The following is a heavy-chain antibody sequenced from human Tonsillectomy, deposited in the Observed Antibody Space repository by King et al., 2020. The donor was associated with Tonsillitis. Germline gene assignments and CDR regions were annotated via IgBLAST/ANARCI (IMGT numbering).Heavy chain of an antibody. CDR3: ATNAIESDVSAYRDFRH. V-gene: IGHV1-2*02. Sequence: QLVQSGAELRRPGASVTVSCRTSGDTFTGHFVHWVRQAPGQGLEWMGWINPKSGDTNYVPKFQGRVTLSGDVSITTAYMGLRNLRPDDTAVYYCATNAIESDVSAYRDFRHWGQGTLVIVSS. CDR2: INPKSGDT. CDR1: GDTFTGHF. J-gene: IGHJ1*01. D-gene: IGHD2-8*01.